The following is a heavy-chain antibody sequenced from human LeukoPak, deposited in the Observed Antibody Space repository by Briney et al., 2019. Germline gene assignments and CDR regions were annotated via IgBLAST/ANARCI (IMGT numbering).Heavy chain of an antibody. V-gene: IGHV3-30-3*01. J-gene: IGHJ3*02. CDR3: ASTYRVDYGDYVGAFDI. Sequence: PGGSLRLSCAASGFTFSSYAMHWVRQAPGKGLEWVAVISYDGSNKYYADSVKGRFTISRDNSKNTLYLQMNSLRAEDTAVYYCASTYRVDYGDYVGAFDIWGQGTMLTVS. D-gene: IGHD4-17*01. CDR1: GFTFSSYA. CDR2: ISYDGSNK.